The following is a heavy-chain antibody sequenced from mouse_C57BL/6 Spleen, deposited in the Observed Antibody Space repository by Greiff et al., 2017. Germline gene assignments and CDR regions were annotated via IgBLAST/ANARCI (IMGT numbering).Heavy chain of an antibody. D-gene: IGHD2-4*01. CDR1: GYAFSSSW. Sequence: VKLMESGPELVKPGASVKISCKASGYAFSSSWMNWVKQRPGKGLEWIGRIYPGDGDTNYNGKFKGKATLTADKSSSTAYMQLSSLTSEDSSVYFCARGDDYDRGFAYWGQGTLVTVSA. CDR2: IYPGDGDT. V-gene: IGHV1-82*01. J-gene: IGHJ3*01. CDR3: ARGDDYDRGFAY.